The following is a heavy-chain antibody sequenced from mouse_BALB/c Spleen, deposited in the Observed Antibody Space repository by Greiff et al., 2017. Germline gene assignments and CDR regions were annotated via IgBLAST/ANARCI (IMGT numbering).Heavy chain of an antibody. D-gene: IGHD1-1*01. CDR2: ISDGGSYT. V-gene: IGHV5-4*02. CDR1: GFTFSDYY. Sequence: EVKLMESGGGLVKPGGSLKLSCAASGFTFSDYYMYWVRQTPEKRLEWVATISDGGSYTYYPDSVKGRFTISRDNAKNNLYLQMSSLKSEDTAMYYCARDPHYGSSSYYAMDYWGQGTSVTVSS. J-gene: IGHJ4*01. CDR3: ARDPHYGSSSYYAMDY.